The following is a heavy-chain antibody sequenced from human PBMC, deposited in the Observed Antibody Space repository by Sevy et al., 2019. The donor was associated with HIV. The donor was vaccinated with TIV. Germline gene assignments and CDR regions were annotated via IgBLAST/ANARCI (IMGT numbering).Heavy chain of an antibody. D-gene: IGHD2-15*01. Sequence: SETLSLTCTISVSAASISSSNSYWGWIHQPPGKGLQGIGSIHYRGSTYYHPSLKSRVTISIDTSKNQLSLELRSVTATDTTFYYSVRHDGGSPEYFDSWGQGILVTVSS. CDR2: IHYRGST. V-gene: IGHV4-39*01. CDR3: VRHDGGSPEYFDS. J-gene: IGHJ4*02. CDR1: AASISSSNSY.